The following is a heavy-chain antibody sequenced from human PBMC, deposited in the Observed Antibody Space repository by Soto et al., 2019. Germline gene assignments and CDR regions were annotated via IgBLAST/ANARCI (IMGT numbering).Heavy chain of an antibody. CDR2: IYTSGTT. CDR3: AREGACGGCRDV. V-gene: IGHV4-4*07. J-gene: IGHJ6*02. D-gene: IGHD1-26*01. CDR1: GGSTRSYY. Sequence: PSKNMSLTCNVYGGSTRSYYWSWIRQPAGKALEWIGRIYTSGTTNYNPSLKSRATILVDTSKNQFSLKLSSVTAADTAVYYCAREGACGGCRDVCGQGTTVT.